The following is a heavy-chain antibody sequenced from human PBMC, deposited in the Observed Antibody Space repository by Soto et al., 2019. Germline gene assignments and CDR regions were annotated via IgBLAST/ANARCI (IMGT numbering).Heavy chain of an antibody. J-gene: IGHJ4*02. CDR1: VASLTSSSYY. CDR3: AGGSGSSHFRDI. D-gene: IGHD3-22*01. Sequence: PSETLSLTCTVSVASLTSSSYYCDWFRQPPGKGLEWSGTIHYSGDTYYNPSLKSHVTISVDPSKNQFSLRLSSVTAADTALYFCAGGSGSSHFRDIWGQGARVAAAS. V-gene: IGHV4-39*01. CDR2: IHYSGDT.